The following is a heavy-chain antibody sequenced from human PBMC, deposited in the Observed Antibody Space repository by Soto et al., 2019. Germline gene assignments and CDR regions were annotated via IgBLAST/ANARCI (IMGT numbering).Heavy chain of an antibody. CDR2: ITRSGSDT. D-gene: IGHD3-22*01. V-gene: IGHV3-23*01. Sequence: EVQLLESGGGLVQPGGSLRLSCAASGFPFSSYAMTWVRQAPGKGLEWVSAITRSGSDTNYEDSVKGRFTISRDNSKNTLHLQMNSLRAVDTAVYYCAKVGSYYENLDHWYFDLWGRGTLVTVSS. CDR3: AKVGSYYENLDHWYFDL. J-gene: IGHJ2*01. CDR1: GFPFSSYA.